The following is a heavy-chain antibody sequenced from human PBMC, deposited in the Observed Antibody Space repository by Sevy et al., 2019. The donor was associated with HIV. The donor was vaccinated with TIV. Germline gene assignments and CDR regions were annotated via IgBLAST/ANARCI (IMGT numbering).Heavy chain of an antibody. CDR1: GGTFSSYA. Sequence: ASVKVSCKDFGGTFSSYAISWVRQAPGQGLEWMGGIIPISATANYAQKFQGRVTITADESTSTAYMEMSGLRSEDTAVYYCASTDYYDSDGYYLYAFDIWGQGTVVTVSS. CDR2: IIPISATA. V-gene: IGHV1-69*13. CDR3: ASTDYYDSDGYYLYAFDI. D-gene: IGHD3-22*01. J-gene: IGHJ3*02.